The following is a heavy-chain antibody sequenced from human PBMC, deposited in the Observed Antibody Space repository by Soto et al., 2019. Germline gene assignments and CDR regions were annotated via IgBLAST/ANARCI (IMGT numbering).Heavy chain of an antibody. CDR3: ARPLGWRDAFDV. V-gene: IGHV3-7*01. CDR2: IKEDGSET. J-gene: IGHJ3*01. D-gene: IGHD6-19*01. Sequence: EVQLAESGGGLVQPGRSLRLSCAASGFTFSSYWMSWVRQAPGKGLEWVANIKEDGSETYYVDSVKGRFTISRDNAKNSLHLQMDSLRVEDTALYSCARPLGWRDAFDVCGQGTKVTVSS. CDR1: GFTFSSYW.